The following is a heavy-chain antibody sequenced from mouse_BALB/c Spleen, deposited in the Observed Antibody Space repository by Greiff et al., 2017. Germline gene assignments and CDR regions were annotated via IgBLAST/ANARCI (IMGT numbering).Heavy chain of an antibody. CDR1: GFTFSSYG. Sequence: EVHLVESGGDLVKPGGSLKLSCAASGFTFSSYGMSWVRQTPDKRLEWVATISSGGSYTYYPDSVKGRFTISRDNAKNTLYLQMSSLKSEDTAMYYCARHDGSSYWFAYWGQGTLVTVSA. J-gene: IGHJ3*01. CDR2: ISSGGSYT. CDR3: ARHDGSSYWFAY. V-gene: IGHV5-6*01. D-gene: IGHD1-1*01.